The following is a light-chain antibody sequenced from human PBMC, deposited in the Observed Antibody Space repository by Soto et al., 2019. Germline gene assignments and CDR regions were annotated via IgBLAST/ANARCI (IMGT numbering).Light chain of an antibody. J-gene: IGKJ1*01. CDR3: QQYGSSSWT. CDR1: QIVSSSY. V-gene: IGKV3-20*01. Sequence: EIVLTQSPGTLSLSPGERATLSCRASQIVSSSYLAWYQQTPGQAPRLLIYGASSRATGIPDRFSGSGSGTDFTLTISRLEPEDFAVYYCQQYGSSSWTFGQGTQVEIK. CDR2: GAS.